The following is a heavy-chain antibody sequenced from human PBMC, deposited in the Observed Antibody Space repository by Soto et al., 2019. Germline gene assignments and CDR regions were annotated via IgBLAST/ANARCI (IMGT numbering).Heavy chain of an antibody. Sequence: ASVKVSCKASGYTFTSYGISWVRQAPGQGLEWMGWISAYNGNTNYAQKLQGRVTMTTDTSTSTAYMELRSLRSDDTAVYYCARDYYDSSGYYPESEAFNDYWGQGTLVIVSS. J-gene: IGHJ4*02. CDR3: ARDYYDSSGYYPESEAFNDY. D-gene: IGHD3-22*01. CDR1: GYTFTSYG. CDR2: ISAYNGNT. V-gene: IGHV1-18*01.